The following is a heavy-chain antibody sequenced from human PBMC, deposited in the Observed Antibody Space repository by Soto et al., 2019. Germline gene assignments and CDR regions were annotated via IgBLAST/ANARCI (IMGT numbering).Heavy chain of an antibody. D-gene: IGHD2-2*01. CDR3: ARRSRGYCSSTSCYVSGAFDI. CDR2: FDPEDGET. V-gene: IGHV1-24*01. CDR1: GYTLTEFS. Sequence: GASVKGSWEGFGYTLTEFSLQWGRQASGKRVEGVGGFDPEDGETIYAQKFQGRVTMTEDTSTDTAYMELRSLRSDDTAVYYCARRSRGYCSSTSCYVSGAFDIWGQGTMVTVSS. J-gene: IGHJ3*02.